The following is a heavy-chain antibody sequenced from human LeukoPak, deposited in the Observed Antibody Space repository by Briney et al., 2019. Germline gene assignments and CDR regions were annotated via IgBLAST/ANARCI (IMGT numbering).Heavy chain of an antibody. CDR1: GGSINYFY. Sequence: SETLSLTCAVSGGSINYFYWNCFRQPPGKGLEWIGYVDHTGSTNFNPSLNGRVSISRDTSKNLFSLRLRSVTAADTAVYFCARGRVSSSTWYSTYYYYFYMDVWGKGTAVTVSS. J-gene: IGHJ6*03. D-gene: IGHD4-11*01. V-gene: IGHV4-59*01. CDR3: ARGRVSSSTWYSTYYYYFYMDV. CDR2: VDHTGST.